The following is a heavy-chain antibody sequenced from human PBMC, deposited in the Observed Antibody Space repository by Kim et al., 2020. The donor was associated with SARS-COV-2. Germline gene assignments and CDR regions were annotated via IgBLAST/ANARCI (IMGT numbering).Heavy chain of an antibody. CDR1: GYTFTSYN. J-gene: IGHJ4*02. CDR3: AYRRGSGSGMDN. Sequence: ASVKVSCKASGYTFTSYNINWVRQATGQGLEWMGWMNPNSGNTGYAQKFQGRVTMTRNTSISTAYMDLSSLRSEDTPGYYCAYRRGSGSGMDNWGQGTLV. CDR2: MNPNSGNT. V-gene: IGHV1-8*01. D-gene: IGHD3-10*01.